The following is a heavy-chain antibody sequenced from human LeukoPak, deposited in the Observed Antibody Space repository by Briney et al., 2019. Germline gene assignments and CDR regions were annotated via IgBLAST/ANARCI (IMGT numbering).Heavy chain of an antibody. V-gene: IGHV3-74*01. J-gene: IGHJ5*02. Sequence: RTGGSLRLSCAASGFTFSNYWMHWVRQAPGKGLVWVSRINTDGRSTSYVDSVKGRFTISRDNAKNSLYLQMNSLRAEDTAVYYCARDSGEGWFDPWGQGTLVTVSS. D-gene: IGHD1-14*01. CDR1: GFTFSNYW. CDR3: ARDSGEGWFDP. CDR2: INTDGRST.